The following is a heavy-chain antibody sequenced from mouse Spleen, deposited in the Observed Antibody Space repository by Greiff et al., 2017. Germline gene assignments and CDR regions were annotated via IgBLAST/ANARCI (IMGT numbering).Heavy chain of an antibody. CDR1: GFTFSSYA. J-gene: IGHJ2*01. CDR3: ARGGTTVAYYFDY. V-gene: IGHV5-9-1*01. Sequence: EVMLVESGGGLVKPGGSLKLSCAASGFTFSSYAMSWVRQTPEKRLEWVATISSGGSYTYYPDSVKGRFTISRDNAKNTLYLQMSSLRSEDTAMYYCARGGTTVAYYFDYWGQGTTLTVSS. D-gene: IGHD1-1*01. CDR2: ISSGGSYT.